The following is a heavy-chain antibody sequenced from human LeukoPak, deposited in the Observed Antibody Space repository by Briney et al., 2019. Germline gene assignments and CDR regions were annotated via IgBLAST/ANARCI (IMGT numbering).Heavy chain of an antibody. J-gene: IGHJ6*02. Sequence: PSETLSLTCAVYGGSFSGYYWSWIRQPPGKGLEWIGEINHSGSTYYNPSRKSRVTISVDTSKNQFSLTLSSVTAADTAVYYCAREGATYYDILTGYPQGYGMDVWGQGTTVTVSS. CDR3: AREGATYYDILTGYPQGYGMDV. CDR2: INHSGST. V-gene: IGHV4-34*01. CDR1: GGSFSGYY. D-gene: IGHD3-9*01.